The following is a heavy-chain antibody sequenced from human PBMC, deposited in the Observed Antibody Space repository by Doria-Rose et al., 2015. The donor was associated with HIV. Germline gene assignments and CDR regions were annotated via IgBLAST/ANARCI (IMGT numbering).Heavy chain of an antibody. CDR3: AKAPIIGPKYYFYMDV. D-gene: IGHD3-3*01. CDR2: ISWDSGAK. CDR1: GFSFESYA. Sequence: VQLVQSGGGLVQPGRSLRLSCVGSGFSFESYAMHWVRLAPGKGLALVAGISWDSGAKGNADSVEGRFTISTDNAKKSVYLEMRSLRPEDTAFYYCAKAPIIGPKYYFYMDVWGKGTSVTVSS. J-gene: IGHJ6*03. V-gene: IGHV3-9*01.